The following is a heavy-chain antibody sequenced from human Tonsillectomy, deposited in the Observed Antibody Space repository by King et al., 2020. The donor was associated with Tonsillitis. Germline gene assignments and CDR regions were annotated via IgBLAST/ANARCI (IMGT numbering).Heavy chain of an antibody. CDR2: IYWNDDK. V-gene: IGHV2-5*01. CDR3: AHEKIPGADNGYYYYGMDV. CDR1: GFSLSTSGVG. J-gene: IGHJ6*02. Sequence: TLKESGPTLVKPTQTLTLTCTFSGFSLSTSGVGVDWIRQPPGKALEWLALIYWNDDKRYSPSLKSRLTITKDTSKNQVVLTMTNVDPVDTATYYCAHEKIPGADNGYYYYGMDVWAQGTTVTVSS. D-gene: IGHD1-14*01.